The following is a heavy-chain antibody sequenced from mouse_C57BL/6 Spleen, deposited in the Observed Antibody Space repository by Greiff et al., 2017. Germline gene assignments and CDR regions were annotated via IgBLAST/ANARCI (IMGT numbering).Heavy chain of an antibody. J-gene: IGHJ2*01. V-gene: IGHV1-69*01. D-gene: IGHD2-1*01. Sequence: VQLQQSGAELVMPGASVKLSCKASGYTFTSYWMHWVKQRPGQGLEWIGEIDPSDRYTNYNQKFKGKSTLTVDKSSSTAYMQLSSLTSEDSAVYYWARNYGNYDYFDYWGQGTTLTVSS. CDR1: GYTFTSYW. CDR3: ARNYGNYDYFDY. CDR2: IDPSDRYT.